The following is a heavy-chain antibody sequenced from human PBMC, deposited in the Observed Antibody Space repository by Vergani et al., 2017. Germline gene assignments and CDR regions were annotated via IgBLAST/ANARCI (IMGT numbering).Heavy chain of an antibody. CDR3: GRKQSPASLMDKPIDI. CDR2: IRDKTYNYAT. CDR1: GFSFGDYA. J-gene: IGHJ5*02. D-gene: IGHD1-26*01. V-gene: IGHV3-73*01. Sequence: EVQLVESGGGLVPPGRSLRLSCAASGFSFGDYAMTWVRQAPGKGLEWIGRIRDKTYNYATAYAVSVKGRFIISRDDSKKTAYLQMNRLTIEDTAVYYCGRKQSPASLMDKPIDIWGQGTLVTVSS.